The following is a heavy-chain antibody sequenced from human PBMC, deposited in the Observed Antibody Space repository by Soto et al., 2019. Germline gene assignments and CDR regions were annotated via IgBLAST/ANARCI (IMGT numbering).Heavy chain of an antibody. Sequence: GGSLRLSCAASGFTFSSYAMSWVRQAPGKGLEWVSGISWNSGSIGYADSVKGRFTISRDNAKNSLYLQMNSLRAEDTALYYCAKDSTGLVPAANEGAPIDYWGQGTLVTVS. CDR3: AKDSTGLVPAANEGAPIDY. CDR1: GFTFSSYA. D-gene: IGHD2-2*01. V-gene: IGHV3-9*01. CDR2: ISWNSGSI. J-gene: IGHJ4*02.